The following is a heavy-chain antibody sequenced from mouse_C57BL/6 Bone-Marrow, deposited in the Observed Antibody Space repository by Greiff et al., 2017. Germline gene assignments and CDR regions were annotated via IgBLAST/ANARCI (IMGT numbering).Heavy chain of an antibody. J-gene: IGHJ3*01. D-gene: IGHD3-2*02. CDR1: GYTFTSYG. V-gene: IGHV1-81*01. CDR3: ARRAAQATDFAY. CDR2: IYPRSGNT. Sequence: VQLQQSGAELARPGASVKLSCKASGYTFTSYGISWVKQRTGQGLEWIGEIYPRSGNTYYNEKFKGKATLTADKSSSTSYMELRSLTSEDSAVYFCARRAAQATDFAYWGQGTLGTGSA.